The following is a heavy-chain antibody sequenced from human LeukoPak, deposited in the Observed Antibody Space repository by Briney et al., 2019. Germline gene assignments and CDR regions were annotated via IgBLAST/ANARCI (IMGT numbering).Heavy chain of an antibody. CDR3: ARRRAEYDFWSGYPWLGNYYYYYYMDV. Sequence: PGGSLRLSCAASGFTFSDYYMSWIRQAPGKGLEWVSYISSSGRTIYYADSVKGRFTISRDNAKNSLYLQMNSLRAEDTAVYYCARRRAEYDFWSGYPWLGNYYYYYYMDVWGKGTTVTVSS. CDR1: GFTFSDYY. J-gene: IGHJ6*03. CDR2: ISSSGRTI. D-gene: IGHD3-3*01. V-gene: IGHV3-11*01.